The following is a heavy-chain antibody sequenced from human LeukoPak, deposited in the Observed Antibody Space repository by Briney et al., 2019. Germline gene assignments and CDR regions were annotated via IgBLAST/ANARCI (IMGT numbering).Heavy chain of an antibody. V-gene: IGHV3-30-3*01. J-gene: IGHJ6*02. CDR3: ASANPNYDFWSGRSVYGMDV. Sequence: TGGSLRLSCAASGFTFSSYAMHWVRQAPGKGLEWVAVISYDGSNKYYADSVKGRFTISRDNSKNTLYLQMNSLRAEDTAVYYCASANPNYDFWSGRSVYGMDVWGQGTTVTVSS. CDR2: ISYDGSNK. CDR1: GFTFSSYA. D-gene: IGHD3-3*01.